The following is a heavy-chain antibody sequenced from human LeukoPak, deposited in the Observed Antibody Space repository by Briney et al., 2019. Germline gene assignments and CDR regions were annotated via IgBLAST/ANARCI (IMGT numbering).Heavy chain of an antibody. V-gene: IGHV4-34*01. D-gene: IGHD3-22*01. CDR1: GGSFSGYY. CDR3: AKSSEVVVITPFDY. CDR2: IDHSGST. J-gene: IGHJ4*02. Sequence: SETLSLTCAVYGGSFSGYYWSWIRQPPGKGLEWIGEIDHSGSTNYNPSLKSRVTISVDTSKNQFSLKLSSVTASDTAVYSCAKSSEVVVITPFDYWGQGTLVTVSS.